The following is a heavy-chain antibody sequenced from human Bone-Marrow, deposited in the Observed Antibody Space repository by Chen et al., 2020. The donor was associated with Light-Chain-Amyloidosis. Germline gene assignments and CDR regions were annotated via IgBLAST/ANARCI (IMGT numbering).Heavy chain of an antibody. CDR2: INEDGTET. D-gene: IGHD1-1*01. J-gene: IGHJ4*02. CDR1: GFIFSNYW. V-gene: IGHV3-7*01. Sequence: EVQLVESEGGLVQPGGSLRLSCAASGFIFSNYWMSWVRQAPGAGLEWVANINEDGTETSYVASVRGRFTVSRDNVKNSLFLQMSGLSAEDTAVYFCARGHDLDYWGQGILVTVSS. CDR3: ARGHDLDY.